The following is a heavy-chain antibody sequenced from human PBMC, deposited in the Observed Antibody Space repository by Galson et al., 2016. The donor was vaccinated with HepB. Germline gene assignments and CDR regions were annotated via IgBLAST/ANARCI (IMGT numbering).Heavy chain of an antibody. CDR1: GFTFDDYG. J-gene: IGHJ3*02. V-gene: IGHV3-9*01. CDR3: ARTPGYSGTWYDAFDI. CDR2: ISWNSVGV. Sequence: SLRLSCAASGFTFDDYGMDWVRQAPGKGLEWVAGISWNSVGVGYADSVKGRFTISRDNAKNSLYLQMNSLRAEDTAIYFCARTPGYSGTWYDAFDIWGPGTIVTVSS. D-gene: IGHD6-13*01.